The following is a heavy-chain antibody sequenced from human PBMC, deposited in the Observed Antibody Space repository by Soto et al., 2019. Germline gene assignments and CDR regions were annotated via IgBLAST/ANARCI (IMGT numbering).Heavy chain of an antibody. CDR2: MNPNSGNT. D-gene: IGHD3-3*01. V-gene: IGHV1-8*01. Sequence: ASVKVSCKASGYTFTSYDINWVRQATGQGLEWMGWMNPNSGNTGYAQKFQGRVTMTRNTSISTAYMELSSLRSEDTAVYYCARVRYDFWSGPDYYYMDAWGKVNTVTVSS. CDR1: GYTFTSYD. CDR3: ARVRYDFWSGPDYYYMDA. J-gene: IGHJ6*03.